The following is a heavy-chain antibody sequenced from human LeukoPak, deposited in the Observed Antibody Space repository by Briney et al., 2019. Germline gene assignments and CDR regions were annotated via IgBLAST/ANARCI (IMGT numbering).Heavy chain of an antibody. CDR1: GFTFSDSA. Sequence: GGSLRLSCAASGFTFSDSAMSWVRQAPGKGLEWVSTISGLGDTTDYADSVKGRFSISRDNSKNTLYLQMNSLRAEDTAIYYCAKVPYGYNHGYWGQGTLVTVSS. J-gene: IGHJ4*02. D-gene: IGHD5-24*01. V-gene: IGHV3-23*01. CDR3: AKVPYGYNHGY. CDR2: ISGLGDTT.